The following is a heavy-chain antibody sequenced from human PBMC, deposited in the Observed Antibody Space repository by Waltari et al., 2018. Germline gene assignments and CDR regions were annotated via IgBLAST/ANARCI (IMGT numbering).Heavy chain of an antibody. V-gene: IGHV4-34*01. J-gene: IGHJ6*02. CDR1: GGSFSGYY. CDR2: INHRGSP. D-gene: IGHD6-13*01. CDR3: ARGRGSSWATLYYYYGMDV. Sequence: QVQLQQWGAGLLKPSETLSLTCAVYGGSFSGYYWSWIRQPPGKGLEGIGEINHRGSPNQYPPLKGVVTKSIDTSENQVSLKLSSVTAADTAVYYCARGRGSSWATLYYYYGMDVWGQGTTVTVSS.